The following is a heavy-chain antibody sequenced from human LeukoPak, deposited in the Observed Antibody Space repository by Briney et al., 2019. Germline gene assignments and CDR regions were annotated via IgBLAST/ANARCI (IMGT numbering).Heavy chain of an antibody. J-gene: IGHJ3*02. D-gene: IGHD4/OR15-4a*01. CDR1: GFTFSNYA. V-gene: IGHV3-23*01. CDR3: AREVPSDAFDI. Sequence: GGSLRLSCAASGFTFSNYAMGWVRQAPWKGLQWVSSFSVGGNTYYTDSVKGRFTISRDFPRNTIYLQMNSLRAEDTAMYYCAREVPSDAFDIWGQGTMVTVSS. CDR2: FSVGGNT.